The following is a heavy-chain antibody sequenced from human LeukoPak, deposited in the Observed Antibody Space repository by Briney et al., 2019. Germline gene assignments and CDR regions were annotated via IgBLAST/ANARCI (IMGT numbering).Heavy chain of an antibody. D-gene: IGHD1-7*01. Sequence: GGSLRLSCAASGFTFSSYGMHWVRQAPGKGLEWVAFIRYDGSNKYYADSVKGRFTISRDNSKNTLYLQMNSLRAEDTAVYYCARDQVITGTTYYYYYYMDVWGKGTTVTVSS. CDR2: IRYDGSNK. CDR3: ARDQVITGTTYYYYYYMDV. J-gene: IGHJ6*03. CDR1: GFTFSSYG. V-gene: IGHV3-30*02.